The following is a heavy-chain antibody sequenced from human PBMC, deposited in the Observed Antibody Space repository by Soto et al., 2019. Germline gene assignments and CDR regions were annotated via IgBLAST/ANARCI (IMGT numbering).Heavy chain of an antibody. CDR1: GYTFTSYG. J-gene: IGHJ3*02. V-gene: IGHV1-18*01. Sequence: ASEKVSCKASGYTFTSYGISWVRQAPGQGLEWMGWISAYNGNTNYAQKLQGRVTMTTDTSTSTAYMELRSLRSDDTAVYYCARDRGDYGDYAGAFDIWGQGTMVTVSS. CDR2: ISAYNGNT. CDR3: ARDRGDYGDYAGAFDI. D-gene: IGHD4-17*01.